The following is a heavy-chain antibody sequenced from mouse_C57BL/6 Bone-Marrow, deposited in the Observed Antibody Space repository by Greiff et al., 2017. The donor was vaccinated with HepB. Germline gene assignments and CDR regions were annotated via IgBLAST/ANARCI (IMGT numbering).Heavy chain of an antibody. CDR1: GYTFTSYW. CDR2: IYPGSGST. CDR3: ARSGDGNYADWYFDV. J-gene: IGHJ1*03. Sequence: QVQLQQPGAELVKPGASVKMSCKASGYTFTSYWITWVKQRPGQGLEWIGDIYPGSGSTNYNEKFKSKATLTVDTSSSTAYMQLSSLTSDDSAVYYCARSGDGNYADWYFDVWGTGTTVTVSS. D-gene: IGHD2-1*01. V-gene: IGHV1-55*01.